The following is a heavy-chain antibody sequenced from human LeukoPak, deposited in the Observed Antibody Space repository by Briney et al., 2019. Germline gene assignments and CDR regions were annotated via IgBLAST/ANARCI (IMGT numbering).Heavy chain of an antibody. CDR1: GGTFSSYT. Sequence: SVKVSCKASGGTFSSYTISWVRQAPGQGLEWMGRIIPILGIANHAQKFQGRVTITADKSTSTAYMELSSLRSEDTGVYYCARGIVVVVAATRYYYYGLDVWGQGTTVTVSS. D-gene: IGHD2-15*01. J-gene: IGHJ6*02. CDR2: IIPILGIA. CDR3: ARGIVVVVAATRYYYYGLDV. V-gene: IGHV1-69*02.